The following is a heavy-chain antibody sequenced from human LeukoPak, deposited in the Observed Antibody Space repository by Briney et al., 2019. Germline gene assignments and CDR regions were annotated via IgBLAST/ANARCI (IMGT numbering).Heavy chain of an antibody. CDR2: IYSGGTT. J-gene: IGHJ4*02. D-gene: IGHD5-18*01. V-gene: IGHV3-53*04. CDR1: GFTFSSYA. Sequence: GGSLRLSCAASGFTFSSYAMSWVRQAPGKGLEWVSSIYSGGTTYYADSVMGRFTISRHNSRNTLYLQMNSLRAEDTAVYYCARVDTVMAYYFDLWGQGTLVTVSS. CDR3: ARVDTVMAYYFDL.